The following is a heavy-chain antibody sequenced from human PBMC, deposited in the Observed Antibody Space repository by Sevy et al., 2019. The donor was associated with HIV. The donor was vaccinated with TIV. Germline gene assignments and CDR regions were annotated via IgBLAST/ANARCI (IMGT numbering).Heavy chain of an antibody. CDR2: ISAYNGNT. CDR3: ATALTYCSGGRCSYYDGMDV. V-gene: IGHV1-18*01. D-gene: IGHD2-15*01. J-gene: IGHJ6*02. Sequence: ASVKVSCKASGYTFTTYGVNWVRQAPGQGLEWMGWISAYNGNTNYAQKLQDRVTMTADTSTSTAYMGLRSLGSDDTAVYYCATALTYCSGGRCSYYDGMDVRGQGTTVTVSS. CDR1: GYTFTTYG.